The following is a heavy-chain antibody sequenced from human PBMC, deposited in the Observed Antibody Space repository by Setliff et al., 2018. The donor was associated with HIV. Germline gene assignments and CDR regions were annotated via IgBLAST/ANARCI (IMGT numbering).Heavy chain of an antibody. CDR2: MMTIFSTT. CDR1: GYTFSSYY. CDR3: ATEGAGGSYQRASALDL. J-gene: IGHJ3*01. D-gene: IGHD1-26*01. V-gene: IGHV1-69*05. Sequence: SVKVSCKASGYTFSSYYIHWMRQAPGQGLEWLGGMMTIFSTTNYARKFQGRVTITTDESTGTAYMELSNLRSEDTAVYYCATEGAGGSYQRASALDLWGQGTMVTVSS.